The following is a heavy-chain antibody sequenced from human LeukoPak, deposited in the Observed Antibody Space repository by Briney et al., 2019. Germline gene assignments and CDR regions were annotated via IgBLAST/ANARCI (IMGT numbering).Heavy chain of an antibody. CDR1: GLTFSSYS. J-gene: IGHJ3*02. CDR2: ISSSSSYI. CDR3: ARGGFRYDILTGYLPFDI. V-gene: IGHV3-21*01. D-gene: IGHD3-9*01. Sequence: GGSVTLSCAASGLTFSSYSMNWVRQAPGKGLEWASSISSSSSYIYYADSVKGRFTISRDNAKNSLYLQMNSLRAEHTAVYYCARGGFRYDILTGYLPFDIWGQGTMVTVSS.